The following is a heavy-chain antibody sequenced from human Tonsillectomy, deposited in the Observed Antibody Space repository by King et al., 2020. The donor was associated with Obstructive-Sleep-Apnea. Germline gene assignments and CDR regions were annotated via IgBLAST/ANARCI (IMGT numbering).Heavy chain of an antibody. CDR2: YYYSGST. V-gene: IGHV4-59*01. CDR3: AISPEEFTNGVCGSFDS. Sequence: VQLQESGPGLVKPSETLSLACTVSGGSISSYSWSWIRQPPGKGLEWSGDYYYSGSTNYNTSPKSRVTVSVDTSKNLISLKLSSVTAADTAVYYCAISPEEFTNGVCGSFDSWGQGTLVTVSS. D-gene: IGHD2-8*01. J-gene: IGHJ4*02. CDR1: GGSISSYS.